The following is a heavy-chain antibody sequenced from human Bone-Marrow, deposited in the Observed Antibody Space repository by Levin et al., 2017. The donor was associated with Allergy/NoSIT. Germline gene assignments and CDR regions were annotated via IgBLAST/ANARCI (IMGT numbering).Heavy chain of an antibody. CDR1: GGSISSHSW. CDR2: IYHTGGT. J-gene: IGHJ3*02. D-gene: IGHD3-22*01. V-gene: IGHV4-4*02. Sequence: MASETLSLTCAVSGGSISSHSWWSWVRQPPGKGLEWIGEIYHTGGTNDNPSLKSRVTISVDKSKNQFSLKLTSVTAADTAIYYCTRNAWRDDFDGNGFPEAFDIWGQGTMVTVSS. CDR3: TRNAWRDDFDGNGFPEAFDI.